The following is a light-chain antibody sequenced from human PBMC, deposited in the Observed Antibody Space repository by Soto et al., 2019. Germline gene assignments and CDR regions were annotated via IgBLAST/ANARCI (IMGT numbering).Light chain of an antibody. Sequence: QSVLTQSASVSGSPGQSITISCTGTSSDIGAYNFVSWYQQHPGKAPRLMIYDVTNRPSGVSNRFSGSKSGNTASLTISGLQAEDEADYYCCSYTSSTIYVFGTGTKLTVL. J-gene: IGLJ1*01. CDR1: SSDIGAYNF. V-gene: IGLV2-14*03. CDR2: DVT. CDR3: CSYTSSTIYV.